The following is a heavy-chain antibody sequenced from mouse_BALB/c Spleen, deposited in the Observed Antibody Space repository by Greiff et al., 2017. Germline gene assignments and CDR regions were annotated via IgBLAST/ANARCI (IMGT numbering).Heavy chain of an antibody. Sequence: VMLVESGPGLVAPSQSLSITCTVSGFSLTSYGVHWVRQPPGKGLEWLGVIWAGGSTNYNSALMSRLSISKDNSKSQVFLKMNSLQTDDTAMYYCARAPPGEPMDYWGQGTSVTVSS. CDR1: GFSLTSYG. D-gene: IGHD3-1*01. CDR2: IWAGGST. J-gene: IGHJ4*01. V-gene: IGHV2-9*02. CDR3: ARAPPGEPMDY.